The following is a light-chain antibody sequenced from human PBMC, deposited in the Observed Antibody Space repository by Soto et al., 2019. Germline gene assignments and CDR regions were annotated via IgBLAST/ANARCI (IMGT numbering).Light chain of an antibody. V-gene: IGLV2-23*02. Sequence: QSVLTQPASVSGSPGQSITISCTGTSSDVGGYNYVSWYELHPGKAPKLLISEVSNRPSGVSNRFSGSKSGNTASLTISGPQAEDEADYYCCSYAGSSTYVFGTGTKVTVL. CDR3: CSYAGSSTYV. CDR2: EVS. CDR1: SSDVGGYNY. J-gene: IGLJ1*01.